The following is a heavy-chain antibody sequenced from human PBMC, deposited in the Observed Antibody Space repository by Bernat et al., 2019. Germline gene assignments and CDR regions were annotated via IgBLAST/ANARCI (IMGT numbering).Heavy chain of an antibody. CDR3: ARDSSISGWYGYLDC. CDR1: GFTFSSYA. J-gene: IGHJ4*02. Sequence: QVQLVESGGGVVQPGRSLRLPCAASGFTFSSYAMNWVRQAPGKGLEWVAGIAADGNNKYYGDSVKGRFTISRDTSKNTLSLQMNNLRTDDTAVYFCARDSSISGWYGYLDCWGQGTLVTVSS. CDR2: IAADGNNK. V-gene: IGHV3-30-3*01. D-gene: IGHD6-19*01.